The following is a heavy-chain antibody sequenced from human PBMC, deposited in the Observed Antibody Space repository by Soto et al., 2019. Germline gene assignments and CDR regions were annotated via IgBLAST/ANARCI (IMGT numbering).Heavy chain of an antibody. CDR1: GFTFSNAW. Sequence: GGSLRLSCAASGFTFSNAWMSWVRQAPGKGLEWVGRIKNKTDGVTTDYAAPVKGRFTISRDDSKNTLYLQMNSLKTDDTAVYYCTTYPYSSGGGELGIDAFYIWGQGTMVTVSS. CDR3: TTYPYSSGGGELGIDAFYI. V-gene: IGHV3-15*01. CDR2: IKNKTDGVTT. J-gene: IGHJ3*02. D-gene: IGHD7-27*01.